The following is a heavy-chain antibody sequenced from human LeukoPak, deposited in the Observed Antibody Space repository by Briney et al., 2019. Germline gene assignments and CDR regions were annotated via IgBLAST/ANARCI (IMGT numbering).Heavy chain of an antibody. D-gene: IGHD6-13*01. CDR3: AAAAAGTEY. Sequence: PSETLSLTCSVSGVSISGHYWSWIRLPPGKGLEWIGYISHSGDTRYSPSLKSRVTISVDTSKNQFSLKLSSVTAADTAVYYCAAAAAGTEYWGQGTLVTVSS. CDR1: GVSISGHY. J-gene: IGHJ4*02. CDR2: ISHSGDT. V-gene: IGHV4-59*08.